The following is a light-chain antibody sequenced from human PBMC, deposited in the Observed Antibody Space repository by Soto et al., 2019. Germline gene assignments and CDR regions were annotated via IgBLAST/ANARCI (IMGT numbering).Light chain of an antibody. CDR3: LQLNTYPWT. V-gene: IGKV1-5*01. CDR2: AAS. CDR1: QSISSW. Sequence: IQMTQSPSTLSASIGDRVTITCRASQSISSWLAWYQQKPGKAPKLLIYAASSLQSGVPSRFSGSGSGTEFTLTISSLQPEDVATYYCLQLNTYPWTFGQGTKVDI. J-gene: IGKJ1*01.